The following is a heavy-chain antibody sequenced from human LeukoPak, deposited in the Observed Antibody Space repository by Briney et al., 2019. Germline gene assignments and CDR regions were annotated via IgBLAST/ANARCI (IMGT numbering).Heavy chain of an antibody. CDR1: GGSISSSNW. D-gene: IGHD6-19*01. CDR2: IYHSGST. J-gene: IGHJ5*02. CDR3: ASFTSSGSFDP. Sequence: SETLSLTCAVSGGSISSSNWWRWGRPPPGKGLEWIGEIYHSGSTNYNPSLKSRVTISVDKSKNQFSLKLSSVTAADTAVYYCASFTSSGSFDPWGQGTLVTVSS. V-gene: IGHV4-4*02.